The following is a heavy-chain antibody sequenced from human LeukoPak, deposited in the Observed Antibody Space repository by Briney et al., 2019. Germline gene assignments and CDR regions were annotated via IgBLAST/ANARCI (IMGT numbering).Heavy chain of an antibody. J-gene: IGHJ4*02. Sequence: SETLSPTCTVSGGSISTYYWSWIRQPPGKGLEWIGYMYYSGSTNYNPSLKSRVTISLDTPKNQFSLRLNSVTAADTAVYYCARGVAGYGPYDYWGQGTLVTVSS. CDR1: GGSISTYY. V-gene: IGHV4-59*01. CDR3: ARGVAGYGPYDY. D-gene: IGHD5-12*01. CDR2: MYYSGST.